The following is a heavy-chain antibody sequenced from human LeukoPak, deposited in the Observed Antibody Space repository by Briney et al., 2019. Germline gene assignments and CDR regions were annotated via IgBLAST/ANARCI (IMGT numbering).Heavy chain of an antibody. CDR3: AKGGYSNGRYYYYYMDV. J-gene: IGHJ6*03. CDR1: GFTFSSYS. CDR2: ISSSSSYI. Sequence: PGGSLRLSCAASGFTFSSYSMNWVRQAPGKGLEWVSSISSSSSYIYYADSLKGRFTISRDNSKNTLYLQMNSLRAEDTAVYYCAKGGYSNGRYYYYYMDVWGEGTTVTVSS. V-gene: IGHV3-21*04. D-gene: IGHD5-18*01.